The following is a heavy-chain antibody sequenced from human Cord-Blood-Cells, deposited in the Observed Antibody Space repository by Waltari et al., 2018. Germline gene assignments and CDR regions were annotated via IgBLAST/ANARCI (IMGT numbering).Heavy chain of an antibody. V-gene: IGHV1-69*09. CDR3: ARDEGEAIAVAGKDY. CDR1: GGTFSSYA. J-gene: IGHJ4*02. D-gene: IGHD6-19*01. Sequence: QVQLVQSGAEVKKPGSSVKVSCKASGGTFSSYAISWVRQAPGQGLEWMGRIIPILGIANYAQKFQGRVTITADKSTSTAYMELSSLRSEDTAVYYCARDEGEAIAVAGKDYWGQGTLVTVSS. CDR2: IIPILGIA.